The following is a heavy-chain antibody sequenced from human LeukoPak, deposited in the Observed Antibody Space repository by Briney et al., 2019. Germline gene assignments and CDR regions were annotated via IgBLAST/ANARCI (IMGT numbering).Heavy chain of an antibody. D-gene: IGHD6-19*01. Sequence: GGSLRLSCAASGFTFSSYAMSWVRQAPGKGLEWVSAISGSGGSTYYADSVKGRFTISRDNSKNTLYLQMNSLRAEDTAVYYCAKGSHYSSGWYDMTDYYGMDVWGQGTTVTVSS. CDR3: AKGSHYSSGWYDMTDYYGMDV. CDR2: ISGSGGST. J-gene: IGHJ6*02. V-gene: IGHV3-23*01. CDR1: GFTFSSYA.